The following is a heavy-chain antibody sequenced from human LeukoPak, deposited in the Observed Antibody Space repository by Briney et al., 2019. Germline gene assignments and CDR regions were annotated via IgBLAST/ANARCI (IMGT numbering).Heavy chain of an antibody. Sequence: PSETLSLTCTVSGGSISSYYWSWIRQPPGKGLEWIGYIYYSGSTNYSPSLESRVTISVDTSKNQFSLKLSSVTAADTAVYYCARAVDYGDYYYYYYGMDVWGQGTTVTVSS. D-gene: IGHD4-17*01. V-gene: IGHV4-59*01. J-gene: IGHJ6*02. CDR1: GGSISSYY. CDR2: IYYSGST. CDR3: ARAVDYGDYYYYYYGMDV.